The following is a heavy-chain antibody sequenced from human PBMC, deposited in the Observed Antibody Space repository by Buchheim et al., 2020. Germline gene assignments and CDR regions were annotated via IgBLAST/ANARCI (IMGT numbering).Heavy chain of an antibody. CDR3: ATDHYDNSGDSSFDY. D-gene: IGHD3-22*01. CDR2: IISDGSST. J-gene: IGHJ4*02. V-gene: IGHV3-74*01. Sequence: EVQLVQSGGGLVQPGGSLRLSCAASGFTFSNLWMHWVRQVPGKGLVWVSTIISDGSSTSHADSVKGRFTISRDNAKKTLYLQMNSLRAEDTGVYYCATDHYDNSGDSSFDYWGQGTL. CDR1: GFTFSNLW.